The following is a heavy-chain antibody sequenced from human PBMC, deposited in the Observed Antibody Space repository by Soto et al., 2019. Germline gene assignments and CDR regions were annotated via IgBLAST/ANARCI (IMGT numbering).Heavy chain of an antibody. V-gene: IGHV1-18*04. D-gene: IGHD6-6*01. J-gene: IGHJ4*02. CDR3: AVVSSFREGFDY. Sequence: QVPLVQSGAEVKKPGASVKVSCKASGYTFTSYGISWVRQAPGQGLEWMGWISAYNGNTNYAQKLQGRVTMTTDTPTNTAYMEMRSLRSDDTAVYYCAVVSSFREGFDYWGQGTLVTVSS. CDR1: GYTFTSYG. CDR2: ISAYNGNT.